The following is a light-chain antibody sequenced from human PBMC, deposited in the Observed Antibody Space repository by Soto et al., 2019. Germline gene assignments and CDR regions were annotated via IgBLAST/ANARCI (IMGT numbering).Light chain of an antibody. V-gene: IGKV4-1*01. CDR2: WAS. Sequence: DIVMTQSPDSLAVSLGERATINCKSSQSVLYSSNNKNYLAWYQQKPGQPPKLLIYWASTRESGVPDRFSGSGSGTDFTLTISSLQAEDVAVYCCQQYHSTPITFGQGTRLEIK. CDR3: QQYHSTPIT. CDR1: QSVLYSSNNKNY. J-gene: IGKJ5*01.